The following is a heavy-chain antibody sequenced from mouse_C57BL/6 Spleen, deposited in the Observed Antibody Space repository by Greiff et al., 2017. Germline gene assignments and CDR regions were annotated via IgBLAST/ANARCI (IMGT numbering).Heavy chain of an antibody. Sequence: ESGPGLVKPSQSLSLTCSVTGYSITSGYYWNWIRQFPGNKLEWMGYISYDGSNNYNPSLKNRISITRDTSKNQFFLKLNSVTTADTATYYCASGESFITTVVATRAYWGQGTLVTVSA. CDR3: ASGESFITTVVATRAY. CDR2: ISYDGSN. V-gene: IGHV3-6*01. J-gene: IGHJ3*01. CDR1: GYSITSGYY. D-gene: IGHD1-1*01.